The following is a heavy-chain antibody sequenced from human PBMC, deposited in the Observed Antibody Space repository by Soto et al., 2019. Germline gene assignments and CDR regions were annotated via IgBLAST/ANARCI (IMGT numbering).Heavy chain of an antibody. Sequence: ASVKVSCKTSGYTFTRNGISWVRQAPGQGLEWMGWISPKSGSIKYAQKFQGRVIMTKDTSTSTAYMEVRSLRSDDTAVYYCVKDRDSNSWPSRDVWGPGTTVTVSS. V-gene: IGHV1-18*01. J-gene: IGHJ6*02. CDR1: GYTFTRNG. CDR2: ISPKSGSI. CDR3: VKDRDSNSWPSRDV. D-gene: IGHD3-22*01.